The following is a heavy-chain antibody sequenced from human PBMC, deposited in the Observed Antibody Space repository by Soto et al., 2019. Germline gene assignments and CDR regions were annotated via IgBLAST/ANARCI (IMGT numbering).Heavy chain of an antibody. Sequence: EVQLLESGGGLVQPGGSLRLSCAASGFTFSSYAMSWVRQAPGKGLEWVSAISGSGGSTYYADSVKGRFTISRDNSKNTLYLQMNSLRAEDTAVYYCAKDRGGWIADYYYMDVWGKGTTVTVCS. CDR1: GFTFSSYA. V-gene: IGHV3-23*01. J-gene: IGHJ6*03. CDR3: AKDRGGWIADYYYMDV. D-gene: IGHD5-12*01. CDR2: ISGSGGST.